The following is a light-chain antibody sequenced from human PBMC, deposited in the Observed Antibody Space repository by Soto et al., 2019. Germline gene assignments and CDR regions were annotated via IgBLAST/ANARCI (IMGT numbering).Light chain of an antibody. Sequence: ALTQPASVSGSPGQSITISCTGTSSDVGSYNLVSWYQQHPGKAPKLMIYEGSKRPSGVSNRFSGSKSGNTASLTISGLQAEDEADYYCCSYAGSSTFYVFGTGTRSPS. CDR2: EGS. V-gene: IGLV2-23*03. CDR1: SSDVGSYNL. J-gene: IGLJ1*01. CDR3: CSYAGSSTFYV.